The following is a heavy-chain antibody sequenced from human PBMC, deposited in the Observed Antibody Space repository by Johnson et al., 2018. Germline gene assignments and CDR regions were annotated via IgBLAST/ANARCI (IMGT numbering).Heavy chain of an antibody. Sequence: QVQLQQWGAGLLKPSETLSLTCAVYGGSFSGYYWSWIRQPPGKGLEWIGEINHSGSTNYNPSLKSRVTISVDTSKNQFSLKLSSVTAADTAVYFCARVGGYCTNGVCEHPKKAEYFQHWGQGTLVTVSS. D-gene: IGHD2-8*01. J-gene: IGHJ1*01. CDR2: INHSGST. CDR3: ARVGGYCTNGVCEHPKKAEYFQH. V-gene: IGHV4-34*01. CDR1: GGSFSGYY.